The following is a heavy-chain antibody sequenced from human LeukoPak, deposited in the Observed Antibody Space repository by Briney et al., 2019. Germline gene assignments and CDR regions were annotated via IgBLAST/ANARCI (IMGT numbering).Heavy chain of an antibody. D-gene: IGHD2-2*01. CDR1: VYTFTRYY. CDR2: INPSGGYT. J-gene: IGHJ4*02. CDR3: ARDLVVVPAAAVNYFDY. V-gene: IGHV1-46*01. Sequence: GASVTVSCKASVYTFTRYYIHWVRQAPGQGLEWTGIINPSGGYTSYAQKFQDRVTMTRDTSTSTVYMELSSLRSEDTAVYYCARDLVVVPAAAVNYFDYWGQGTLVTVSS.